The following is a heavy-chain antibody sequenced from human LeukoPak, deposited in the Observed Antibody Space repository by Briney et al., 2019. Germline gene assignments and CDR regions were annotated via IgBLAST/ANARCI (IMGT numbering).Heavy chain of an antibody. J-gene: IGHJ4*02. Sequence: GASVKVSCKASGYTFTSYGISWVRQAPGQGLEWMGWISAYNGNTNYAQKLQGRVTMTTDTSTSTAYMELRSLRSDDTAVYYCARDLGSSWYGCGGACGDYWGQGTLVTVSS. CDR3: ARDLGSSWYGCGGACGDY. CDR1: GYTFTSYG. V-gene: IGHV1-18*01. CDR2: ISAYNGNT. D-gene: IGHD6-13*01.